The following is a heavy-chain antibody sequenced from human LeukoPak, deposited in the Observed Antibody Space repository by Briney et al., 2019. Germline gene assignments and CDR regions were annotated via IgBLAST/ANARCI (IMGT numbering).Heavy chain of an antibody. V-gene: IGHV4-59*12. CDR1: GGSISSYY. CDR3: ARAYSSSWYVGY. D-gene: IGHD6-13*01. Sequence: PSETLSLTCTVSGGSISSYYWSWIRQPPGKGLEWIGYIHYSGSTNYNPSLKSRVTISVDTSKNQFSLKLSSVTAADTAVYYCARAYSSSWYVGYWGQGTLVTVSS. CDR2: IHYSGST. J-gene: IGHJ4*02.